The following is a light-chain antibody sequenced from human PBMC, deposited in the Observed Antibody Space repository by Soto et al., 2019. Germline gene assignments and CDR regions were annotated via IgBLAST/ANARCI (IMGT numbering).Light chain of an antibody. V-gene: IGKV1-33*01. CDR3: QQYKKVGLT. CDR2: DGS. CDR1: QDISNY. Sequence: DIQMTQSPSSLSASVGDRVTITCQASQDISNYLNWYQQKPGEAPKLLISDGSNLETGVPSRFSGSGSGTHFTFTSSRLQPEDFATYHCQQYKKVGLTFGGGTKVEIK. J-gene: IGKJ4*01.